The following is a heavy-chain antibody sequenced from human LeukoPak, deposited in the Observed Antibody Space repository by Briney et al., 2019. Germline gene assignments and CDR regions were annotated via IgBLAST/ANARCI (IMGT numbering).Heavy chain of an antibody. D-gene: IGHD4-17*01. Sequence: ASVKVSCKASGYTFSNYYMHWVRQAPGQGLEWMGIINPSGGTTTYAQKFQGRVTMTTDTSTSTAYMELRSLRSDDTAVYYCARVGSLYGDYGFDYWGQGTLVTVSS. J-gene: IGHJ4*02. V-gene: IGHV1-46*01. CDR3: ARVGSLYGDYGFDY. CDR2: INPSGGTT. CDR1: GYTFSNYY.